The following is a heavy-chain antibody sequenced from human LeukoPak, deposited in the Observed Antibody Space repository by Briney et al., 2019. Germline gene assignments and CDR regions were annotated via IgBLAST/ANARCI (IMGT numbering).Heavy chain of an antibody. CDR2: IKSDGGET. J-gene: IGHJ4*02. Sequence: GGSLRLSCAASGFTFSSYWMSWVRQAPGKGLERVANIKSDGGETYYMDSVKGRFSISRDNAKNSLYLQMNSLRAEDTAVYYCARDMGWQQFDCWGQGTLVTVSS. D-gene: IGHD5-24*01. CDR3: ARDMGWQQFDC. V-gene: IGHV3-7*01. CDR1: GFTFSSYW.